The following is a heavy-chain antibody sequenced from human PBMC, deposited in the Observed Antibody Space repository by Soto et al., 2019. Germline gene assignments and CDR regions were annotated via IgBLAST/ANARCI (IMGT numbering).Heavy chain of an antibody. CDR3: VKDYSGSYYVGYFDH. V-gene: IGHV3-30*18. CDR2: ISYDGSNE. CDR1: GFTFSNSG. Sequence: GGSLRLSCAASGFTFSNSGMHWGRQAPGKGLEWVAVISYDGSNEYYADSVKGRFTISRDNSKNTLYLQMNSLRAEDTAVYYCVKDYSGSYYVGYFDHWGQGTLVTVSS. J-gene: IGHJ4*02. D-gene: IGHD1-26*01.